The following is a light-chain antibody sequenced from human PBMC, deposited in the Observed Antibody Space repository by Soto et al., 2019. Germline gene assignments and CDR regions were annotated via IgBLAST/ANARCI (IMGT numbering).Light chain of an antibody. CDR3: QQNSSNSYT. Sequence: DIQMTQSPSTLSASVGDRVTITCRASQSISSHLAWYQQRPGKAPEVLIYDASTLESGVPSRFSGSGSGTKFTLTISSLQPDEFATYYCQQNSSNSYTFGQRTKLEIK. CDR1: QSISSH. CDR2: DAS. V-gene: IGKV1-5*01. J-gene: IGKJ2*01.